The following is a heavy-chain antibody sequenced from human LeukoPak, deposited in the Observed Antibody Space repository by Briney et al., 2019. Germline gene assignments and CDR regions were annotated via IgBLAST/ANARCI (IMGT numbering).Heavy chain of an antibody. CDR3: ARPYYYDSSGYSDDY. CDR1: GGTFSGYA. D-gene: IGHD3-22*01. Sequence: ASVKVSCKTSGGTFSGYAISWIRQAPGQGLEWMGRINPNSGGTNYAQKFQGRVTMTRDTSISTAYMELSRLRSDDTAVYYCARPYYYDSSGYSDDYWGQGTLVTVSS. J-gene: IGHJ4*02. V-gene: IGHV1-2*06. CDR2: INPNSGGT.